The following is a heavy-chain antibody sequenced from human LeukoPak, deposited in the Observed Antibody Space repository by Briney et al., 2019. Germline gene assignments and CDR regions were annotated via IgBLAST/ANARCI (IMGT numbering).Heavy chain of an antibody. J-gene: IGHJ6*03. Sequence: PGGFQRLSSAASGITVNSNYMSWGRLPPGEVLEVVLVNYSGGSTNYAASVQGRFTISRDNSNNTLYLQMNSLSAEDTAVYYCARARFGFCYGYVGYYYYYMDVWGKGTTVTISS. CDR2: NYSGGST. D-gene: IGHD5-18*01. CDR3: ARARFGFCYGYVGYYYYYMDV. V-gene: IGHV3-53*01. CDR1: GITVNSNY.